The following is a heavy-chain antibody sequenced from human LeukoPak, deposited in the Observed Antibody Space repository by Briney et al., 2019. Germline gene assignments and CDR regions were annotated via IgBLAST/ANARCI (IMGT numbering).Heavy chain of an antibody. D-gene: IGHD2-2*01. CDR3: ARCYCSSTSCRYYYYYYMDV. CDR1: GYSISSGYY. CDR2: IYHSGST. J-gene: IGHJ6*03. V-gene: IGHV4-38-2*02. Sequence: SETLSLTCTVSGYSISSGYYWGWIRQPPGKGLEWIGSIYHSGSTYYNPSLKSRVTISVDTSKNQFSLKLSSVTAADTAVYYCARCYCSSTSCRYYYYYYMDVWAKGPRSPSP.